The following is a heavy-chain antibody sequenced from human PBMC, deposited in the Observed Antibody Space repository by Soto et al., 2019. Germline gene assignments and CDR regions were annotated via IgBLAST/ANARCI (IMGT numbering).Heavy chain of an antibody. J-gene: IGHJ3*02. D-gene: IGHD2-2*01. CDR3: ARDIVVVPAASFDI. CDR1: GYTFASYC. V-gene: IGHV1-18*01. Sequence: ASVKVSCKDSGYTFASYCIRWVRQDTGQGLEWMGWISAYNGNTNYAQKLQGRVTMTTDTSTSTAYMELRSLRSDDTAVYYRARDIVVVPAASFDIWGQGTMVTVSS. CDR2: ISAYNGNT.